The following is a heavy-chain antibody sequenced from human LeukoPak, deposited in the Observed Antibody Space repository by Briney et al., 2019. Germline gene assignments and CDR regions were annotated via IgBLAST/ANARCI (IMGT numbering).Heavy chain of an antibody. V-gene: IGHV3-30*04. Sequence: GGSLRLSCVASGFSFSDSVIHWVRQAPGKGLEWVAVISHDVKTTYYADSVKGRFTISRDNAKNSLYLQMNSLRAEDTAVYYCARGYSSSSADYWGQGTLVTVSS. CDR3: ARGYSSSSADY. J-gene: IGHJ4*02. CDR1: GFSFSDSV. D-gene: IGHD6-6*01. CDR2: ISHDVKTT.